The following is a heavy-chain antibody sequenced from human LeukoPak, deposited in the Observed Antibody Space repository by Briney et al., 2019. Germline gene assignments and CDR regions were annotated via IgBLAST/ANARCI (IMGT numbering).Heavy chain of an antibody. CDR3: ARDYDFWSGNFSEQYYMDV. D-gene: IGHD3-3*01. CDR1: GYTFTGYY. V-gene: IGHV1-2*02. CDR2: INPNSGGT. J-gene: IGHJ6*03. Sequence: ASVKVSCKASGYTFTGYYMHWVRQAPGQGLEWMGWINPNSGGTNYAQKFQGRVTMTRDTSISTAYMELSRLRSDDTAVYYCARDYDFWSGNFSEQYYMDVWGKGTTVTVSS.